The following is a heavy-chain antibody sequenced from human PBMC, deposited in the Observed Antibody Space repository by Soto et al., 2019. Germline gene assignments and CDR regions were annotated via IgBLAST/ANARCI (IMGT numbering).Heavy chain of an antibody. CDR2: IWYDGSNK. J-gene: IGHJ4*02. D-gene: IGHD2-2*01. V-gene: IGHV3-33*01. CDR1: GFTFSSYG. CDR3: ARDHCSSTSCYGDFDY. Sequence: QVQLVESGGGVVQPGRSLRLSCAASGFTFSSYGMHWVRQAPGKGLEWVAVIWYDGSNKYYADSVKGRFTISRDNSKXXXXXXXXXXXXXXXXXYYCARDHCSSTSCYGDFDYWGQGTLVTVSS.